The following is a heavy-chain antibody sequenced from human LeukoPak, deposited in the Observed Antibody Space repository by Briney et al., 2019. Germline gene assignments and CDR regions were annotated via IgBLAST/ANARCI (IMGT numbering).Heavy chain of an antibody. V-gene: IGHV1-18*01. CDR1: GYTFTSYG. CDR3: ARSREGIGSLAAGGGKTEYYYYYMDV. CDR2: ISAHNGNT. J-gene: IGHJ6*03. D-gene: IGHD6-13*01. Sequence: ASVKVSCKASGYTFTSYGISWVRQAPGQGLEWMGWISAHNGNTNYAQKSQGRVTMTTDTSTSTAYMELRSLRSDDTAVYYCARSREGIGSLAAGGGKTEYYYYYMDVWGKGTTVIVSS.